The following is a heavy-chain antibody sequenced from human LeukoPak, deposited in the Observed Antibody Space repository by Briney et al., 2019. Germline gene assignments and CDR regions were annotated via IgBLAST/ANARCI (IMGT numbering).Heavy chain of an antibody. J-gene: IGHJ4*02. CDR3: ARGKDALDH. CDR2: VWYDGRNK. Sequence: GGSLGLSCAASGFNFRNYGMHWVRQAPGQGLEWVAVVWYDGRNKYYADSVKGRFTISRDISNNTLFLQMNSLGVEDTAVYYCARGKDALDHWGQGTLVTVSS. CDR1: GFNFRNYG. V-gene: IGHV3-33*01. D-gene: IGHD5-24*01.